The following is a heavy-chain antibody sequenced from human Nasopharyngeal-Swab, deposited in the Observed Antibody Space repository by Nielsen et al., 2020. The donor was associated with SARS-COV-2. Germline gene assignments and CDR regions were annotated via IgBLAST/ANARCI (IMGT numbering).Heavy chain of an antibody. V-gene: IGHV1-24*01. CDR3: ARVASYFDY. J-gene: IGHJ4*02. CDR2: FDPEDGET. CDR1: GYTLTELS. Sequence: ASVKVSCKVSGYTLTELSMHWVRQAPGKGLEWMGGFDPEDGETIYAQKFQGRVTMTRDTSISTAYMELSRLRSDDTAVYYCARVASYFDYWGQGTLVTVSS.